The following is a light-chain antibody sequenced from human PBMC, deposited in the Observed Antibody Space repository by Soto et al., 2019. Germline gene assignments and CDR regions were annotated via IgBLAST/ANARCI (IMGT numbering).Light chain of an antibody. Sequence: SYELTQPPSVSVSPGQTASITCSGGKLGDKYACWYQQKPGQSPVLVIYQDSKRPSGIPERFSGSNSGNTATLTISGTQAMDEADYYCQACDSSTVVFGGGTKVTVL. CDR2: QDS. CDR1: KLGDKY. V-gene: IGLV3-1*01. J-gene: IGLJ3*02. CDR3: QACDSSTVV.